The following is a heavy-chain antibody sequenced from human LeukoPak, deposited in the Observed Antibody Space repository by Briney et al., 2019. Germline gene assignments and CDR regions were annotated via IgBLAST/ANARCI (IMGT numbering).Heavy chain of an antibody. CDR3: ARNIVGPRQVDY. D-gene: IGHD1-26*01. CDR1: GGSISGYY. Sequence: SETLSLTCTVSGGSISGYYWSWIRQPPGKGLEWIGYIYHSGTTNYNPSLKSRVTISVDTSKSQFSLKLSSVTAADTAIYYCARNIVGPRQVDYWAREPWSPSPQ. V-gene: IGHV4-59*01. CDR2: IYHSGTT. J-gene: IGHJ4*02.